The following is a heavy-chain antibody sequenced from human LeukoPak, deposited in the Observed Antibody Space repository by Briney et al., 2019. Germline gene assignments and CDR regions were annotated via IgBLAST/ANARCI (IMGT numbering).Heavy chain of an antibody. Sequence: SETLSLTCAVYGGSFSGYYWSWIRQPPGKGLEWIGEINHSGSTNYNPSLKSRVTMSVDTSKNQFSLKLSSVTAADAAVYFCARGNGDTSGYYYVYGQYYFDYWGQGTLVTVSS. V-gene: IGHV4-34*01. CDR1: GGSFSGYY. CDR3: ARGNGDTSGYYYVYGQYYFDY. J-gene: IGHJ4*02. CDR2: INHSGST. D-gene: IGHD3-22*01.